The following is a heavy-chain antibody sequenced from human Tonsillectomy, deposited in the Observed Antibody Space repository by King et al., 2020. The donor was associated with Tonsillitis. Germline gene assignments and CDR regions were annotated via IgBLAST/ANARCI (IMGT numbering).Heavy chain of an antibody. Sequence: VQLVESGAAVKKPGESLKISCKGSGYTFSNYWIAWVRQMPGKGLEWMGIIFPGDSDTRYSPSFQGQVTISADKSISTAYRQWSSLKASDRTMYYCARLPIVGAPGNWFDPWGEGTLVTVSS. CDR1: GYTFSNYW. CDR2: IFPGDSDT. D-gene: IGHD1-26*01. CDR3: ARLPIVGAPGNWFDP. J-gene: IGHJ5*02. V-gene: IGHV5-51*01.